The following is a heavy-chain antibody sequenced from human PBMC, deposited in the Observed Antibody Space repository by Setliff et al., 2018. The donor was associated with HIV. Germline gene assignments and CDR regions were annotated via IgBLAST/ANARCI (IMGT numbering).Heavy chain of an antibody. D-gene: IGHD4-17*01. CDR2: IYYSGST. CDR1: GGSVGSGSYY. CDR3: ARDPPGYGDSNDY. J-gene: IGHJ4*02. Sequence: SETLSLTCTVSGGSVGSGSYYWSWIRQSPGKGLEWVGYIYYSGSTTYNPTLKSRVAMPIDTSKNQFSLKVRSVSAADTAVYYCARDPPGYGDSNDYWGQGMLVTVSS. V-gene: IGHV4-61*01.